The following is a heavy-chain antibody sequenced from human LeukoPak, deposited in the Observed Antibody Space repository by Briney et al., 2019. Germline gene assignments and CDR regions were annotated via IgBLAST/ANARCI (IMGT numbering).Heavy chain of an antibody. Sequence: SETLSLTCTVSGGSTSSGGYYWSWIRQRPGKGLEYIGYIYYSGSTYYNPSLKSRVTISVDTSKNQFSLKLSSVTAADTAIYYCARGFMAPPYYFDYWGQGTLVTVSS. CDR1: GGSTSSGGYY. CDR2: IYYSGST. D-gene: IGHD3-3*01. CDR3: ARGFMAPPYYFDY. V-gene: IGHV4-31*03. J-gene: IGHJ4*02.